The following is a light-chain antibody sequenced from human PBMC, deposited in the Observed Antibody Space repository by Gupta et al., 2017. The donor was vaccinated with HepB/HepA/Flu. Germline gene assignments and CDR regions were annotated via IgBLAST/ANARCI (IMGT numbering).Light chain of an antibody. J-gene: IGLJ2*01. CDR1: SYNIGAGYD. Sequence: QSVLTQPPSVSGAPGQRVTISCTGSSYNIGAGYDVHWYQQLQGTAAKRLIKCNSNRPSGVVARLSSYTACTYASPVIIGLQAEDEADDYYQYSASDLRVWVFGGGTKLTVL. CDR2: CNS. V-gene: IGLV1-40*01. CDR3: QYSASDLRVWV.